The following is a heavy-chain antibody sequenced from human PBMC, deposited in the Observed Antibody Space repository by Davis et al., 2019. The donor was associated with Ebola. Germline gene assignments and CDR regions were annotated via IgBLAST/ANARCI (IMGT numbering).Heavy chain of an antibody. V-gene: IGHV1-69*13. CDR3: ARGHMTTVTTVYDY. CDR1: GYTFTSYD. J-gene: IGHJ4*02. D-gene: IGHD4-17*01. CDR2: IIPIFGTA. Sequence: SVKVSCKASGYTFTSYDINWVRQATGQGLEWMGGIIPIFGTANYAQKFQGRVTITADESTSTAYMELSSLRSEDTAVYYCARGHMTTVTTVYDYWGQGTLVTVSS.